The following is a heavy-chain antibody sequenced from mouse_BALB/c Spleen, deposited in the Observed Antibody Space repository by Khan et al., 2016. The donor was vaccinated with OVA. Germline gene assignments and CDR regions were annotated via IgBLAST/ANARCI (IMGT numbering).Heavy chain of an antibody. Sequence: EVQLQESGPELEKPGTSVKISCKASGYSFTGYNMNWVKQSNGKNLEWIGNIDPYYGTTSYNQKFKGKATLTVDTSSSTAYMQLKSLTSDDSAIYYCAGVHGYYDPMDFWGQGTSVTVSA. D-gene: IGHD1-1*01. J-gene: IGHJ4*01. CDR3: AGVHGYYDPMDF. CDR1: GYSFTGYN. CDR2: IDPYYGTT. V-gene: IGHV1-39*01.